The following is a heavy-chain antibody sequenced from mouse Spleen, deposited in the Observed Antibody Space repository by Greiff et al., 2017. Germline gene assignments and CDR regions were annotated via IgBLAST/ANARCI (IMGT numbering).Heavy chain of an antibody. J-gene: IGHJ3*01. D-gene: IGHD2-4*01. CDR3: ASITTFAY. V-gene: IGHV14-1*02. CDR1: GYTFTSYY. Sequence: VQLQQPGAELVKPGASVKLSCKASGYTFTSYYMHWVKQRPEQGLEWIGWIDPENGNTIYDPKFQGKASITADTSSNTAYLQLSSLTSEDTAVYYCASITTFAYWGQGTLVTVSA. CDR2: IDPENGNT.